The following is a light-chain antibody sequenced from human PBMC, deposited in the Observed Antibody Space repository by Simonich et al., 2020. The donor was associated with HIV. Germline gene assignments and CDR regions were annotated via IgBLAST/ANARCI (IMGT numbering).Light chain of an antibody. CDR1: QSLLSNNKTF. CDR3: QQYYAASIT. V-gene: IGKV4-1*01. Sequence: DIVMTQSPDSLPVALGERATINCKSSQSLLSNNKTFLAGFQPKPGKPPKMLIYWASHRESGAPDRFSGSGSGTDSTLTISSMQAEDVAVYYCQQYYAASITFGQGTRLEI. J-gene: IGKJ5*01. CDR2: WAS.